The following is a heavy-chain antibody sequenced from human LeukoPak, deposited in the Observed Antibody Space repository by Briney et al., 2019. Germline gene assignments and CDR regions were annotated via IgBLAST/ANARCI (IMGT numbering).Heavy chain of an antibody. J-gene: IGHJ6*02. CDR2: VSSGDGST. CDR1: GFTFSSYA. V-gene: IGHV3-23*01. CDR3: AKSVFHIMTDYYFGMDV. Sequence: PGGSLRLSCAASGFTFSSYAMSWVRQAPGKGLEWVSTVSSGDGSTYYADSVKGRFTISRDNSQHTLYLQVSSLRAEDTAVYFCAKSVFHIMTDYYFGMDVWGQGTTVTVSS. D-gene: IGHD3-9*01.